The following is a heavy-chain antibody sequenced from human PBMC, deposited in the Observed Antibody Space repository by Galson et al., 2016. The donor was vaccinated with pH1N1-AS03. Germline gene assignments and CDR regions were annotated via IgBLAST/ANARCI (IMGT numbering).Heavy chain of an antibody. J-gene: IGHJ5*01. CDR2: INGVGSSI. CDR3: ARGYDDSGPDDHRLFDS. D-gene: IGHD3-22*01. Sequence: SLRLSCAASGISLSSSWMHWVRQAPGRGLVWVSGINGVGSSIKYADAVKGRFTISRDNAKNMLYLQMNSLRADDAAVYYRARGYDDSGPDDHRLFDSWGQGT. V-gene: IGHV3-74*01. CDR1: GISLSSSW.